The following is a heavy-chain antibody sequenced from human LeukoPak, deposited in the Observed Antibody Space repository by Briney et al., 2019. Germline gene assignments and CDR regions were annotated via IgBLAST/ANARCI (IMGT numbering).Heavy chain of an antibody. V-gene: IGHV3-23*01. CDR2: ISGSGGST. J-gene: IGHJ4*02. Sequence: GASLRLSCAASGLTFSSYAMSWVRQAPGKGLEWVSAISGSGGSTYYADSVRGRFTISRDNSKNTLYLQMNSLRAEDTAVYYCAKDRDCSGGSCYSDYWGQGTLVTVSS. CDR3: AKDRDCSGGSCYSDY. CDR1: GLTFSSYA. D-gene: IGHD2-15*01.